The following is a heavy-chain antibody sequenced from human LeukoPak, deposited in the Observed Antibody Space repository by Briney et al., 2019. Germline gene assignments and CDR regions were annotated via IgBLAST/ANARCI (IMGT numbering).Heavy chain of an antibody. J-gene: IGHJ5*02. V-gene: IGHV1-46*01. CDR2: INPSGSST. Sequence: ASVKVSCKASGYSFTSHYMHWVRQAPGQGLEWLGLINPSGSSTLYAQKFQGRVTMTRDMSTTTDYMELSSLRSEDTAVYYCARDNSVGDNAWWFDPWGQGTLVTVSS. CDR3: ARDNSVGDNAWWFDP. CDR1: GYSFTSHY. D-gene: IGHD1-26*01.